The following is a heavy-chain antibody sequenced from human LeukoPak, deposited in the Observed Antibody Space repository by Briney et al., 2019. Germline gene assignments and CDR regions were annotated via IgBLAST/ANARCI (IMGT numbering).Heavy chain of an antibody. Sequence: LSGGSLRLSCAASGFTFDDYGMSWVRQAPGKGLEWVSGINWNGGSTGYADSVKGRFTISRDNAKNSLYLQMNSLRAEDTALYYCARSPDSGYDYYYYYMDVWGKGTTVTVSS. CDR1: GFTFDDYG. J-gene: IGHJ6*03. V-gene: IGHV3-20*04. CDR3: ARSPDSGYDYYYYYMDV. D-gene: IGHD5-12*01. CDR2: INWNGGST.